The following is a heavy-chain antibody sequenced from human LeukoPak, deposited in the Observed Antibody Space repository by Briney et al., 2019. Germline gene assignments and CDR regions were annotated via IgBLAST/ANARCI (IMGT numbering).Heavy chain of an antibody. CDR2: MNTKSGNT. J-gene: IGHJ3*02. CDR3: AADGPADLFDGSEDPPRDAFEI. D-gene: IGHD3-22*01. V-gene: IGHV1-8*03. Sequence: ASVTVSCKASGYTFTRYDINWVRQATGQGLEWMGWMNTKSGNTGHAQKFQGRVTITRDTSISTVYMELSSLTSEDTAVFYCAADGPADLFDGSEDPPRDAFEIWGQGTMVTVSS. CDR1: GYTFTRYD.